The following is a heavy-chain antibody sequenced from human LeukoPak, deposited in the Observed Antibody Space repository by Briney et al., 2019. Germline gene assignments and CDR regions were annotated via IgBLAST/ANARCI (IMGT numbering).Heavy chain of an antibody. CDR2: IIPILGIA. D-gene: IGHD3-22*01. J-gene: IGHJ4*02. Sequence: SVKVSCKASGGTFSSYAISWVRQAPGQGLEWMGRIIPILGIANYAQKFQGRVTITADKSTSTAYMELSSLRSEDTAVYYCARGDSSGYYYVYWGQGTLVTVSS. V-gene: IGHV1-69*04. CDR1: GGTFSSYA. CDR3: ARGDSSGYYYVY.